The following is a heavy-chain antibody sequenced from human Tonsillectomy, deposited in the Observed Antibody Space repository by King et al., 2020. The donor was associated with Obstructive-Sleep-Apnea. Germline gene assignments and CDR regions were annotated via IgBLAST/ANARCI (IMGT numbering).Heavy chain of an antibody. V-gene: IGHV3-74*01. Sequence: QLVQSGGGLVQPGGSLRLSCGASGFTFSSYWMQWVRQAPGKGLLWVSRLNSDGRSTSCADSWKGRLTISRDNAKNTQYLEMNSRRAEDTAVYYCARDPEGWLQYFDYWGQGTLVTVSS. J-gene: IGHJ4*02. CDR1: GFTFSSYW. CDR2: LNSDGRST. D-gene: IGHD5-24*01. CDR3: ARDPEGWLQYFDY.